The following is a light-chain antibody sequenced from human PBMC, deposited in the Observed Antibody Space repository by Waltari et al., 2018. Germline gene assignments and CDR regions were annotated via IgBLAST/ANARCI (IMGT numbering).Light chain of an antibody. CDR2: HAS. CDR3: QQYVESPAT. V-gene: IGKV3-20*01. J-gene: IGKJ1*01. Sequence: EIVLTQSPGTVSLSPGDRATLSCRASQSVRIYLAWYQQKPGQAPRLLIYHASTRATGIPNRFSASESGTDFSLTISRLEPEDFAMYYCQQYVESPATFGQGTKVEIK. CDR1: QSVRIY.